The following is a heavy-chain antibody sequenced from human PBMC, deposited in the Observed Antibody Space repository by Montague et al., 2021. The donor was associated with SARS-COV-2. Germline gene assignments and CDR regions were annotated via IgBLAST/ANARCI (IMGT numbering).Heavy chain of an antibody. CDR1: GGSISSSSYY. Sequence: SETLSLTCTVSGGSISSSSYYWGWLRQPPGKGLEWIGCIYYSGSTYHNPSLKSRVTISVDTSKNQFSLKLISVTAADTAVYYCARHTVRDTYYDCWSGYSLDYYDYYGMDVWGQGTTVTVSS. CDR3: ARHTVRDTYYDCWSGYSLDYYDYYGMDV. CDR2: IYYSGST. V-gene: IGHV4-39*01. D-gene: IGHD3-3*01. J-gene: IGHJ6*02.